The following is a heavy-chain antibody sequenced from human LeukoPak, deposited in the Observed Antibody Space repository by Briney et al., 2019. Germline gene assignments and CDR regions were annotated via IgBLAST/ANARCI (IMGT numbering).Heavy chain of an antibody. Sequence: GGPLRLSCAASGFTFSTYSMNWVRQAPGKGLEWVSFISSSSTTIYYADSVKGRFTISRDNAKNSLYLQMNSLRAEDTAVYYCARQQGGDEMDVWGKGTTVTVSS. CDR1: GFTFSTYS. CDR3: ARQQGGDEMDV. J-gene: IGHJ6*04. D-gene: IGHD2-21*01. CDR2: ISSSSTTI. V-gene: IGHV3-48*01.